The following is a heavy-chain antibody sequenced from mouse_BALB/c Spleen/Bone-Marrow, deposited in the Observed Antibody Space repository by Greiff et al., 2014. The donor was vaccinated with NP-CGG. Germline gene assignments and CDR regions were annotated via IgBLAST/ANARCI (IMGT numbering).Heavy chain of an antibody. CDR3: AKEEGYDGGEYIDV. CDR1: GYSFTGYT. CDR2: INPYNGGT. J-gene: IGHJ1*01. V-gene: IGHV1-26*01. Sequence: EVQLQQSGPELVKPGASMKISCKASGYSFTGYTMNWVKQRPGKNLEWIGLINPYNGGTSYNQKFKGKATLTADKSSSTAYMELRRRTSKDSAVYYGAKEEGYDGGEYIDVWGAGTTVTVSS. D-gene: IGHD2-12*01.